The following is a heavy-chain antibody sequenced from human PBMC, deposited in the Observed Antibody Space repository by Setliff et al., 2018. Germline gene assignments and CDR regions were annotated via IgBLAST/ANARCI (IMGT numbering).Heavy chain of an antibody. CDR1: GGSISRSSYY. CDR2: IYHTGTT. J-gene: IGHJ4*02. D-gene: IGHD3-16*01. Sequence: SETLSLTCTVSGGSISRSSYYWGWIRQPPGKGLEWIGSIYHTGTTYYNPSLKSRVTISVDTSKNRFSLRLSSVTAADTAVYFCARDYGPNDYWGQGSLVTVSS. CDR3: ARDYGPNDY. V-gene: IGHV4-39*07.